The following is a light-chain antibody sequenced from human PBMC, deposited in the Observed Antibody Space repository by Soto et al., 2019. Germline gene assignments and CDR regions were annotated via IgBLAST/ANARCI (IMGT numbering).Light chain of an antibody. CDR2: DAS. CDR3: QQYHSYPAS. V-gene: IGKV1-16*01. Sequence: DIQMTQSPSSLSASVGDRVTITCRASQGISSFLAWFQQKPGKAPKSLIYDASTLQSGVSSRFSGSGSDTHFTLTISSLQPVDFATYYCQQYHSYPASFGQGTKVEIK. CDR1: QGISSF. J-gene: IGKJ1*01.